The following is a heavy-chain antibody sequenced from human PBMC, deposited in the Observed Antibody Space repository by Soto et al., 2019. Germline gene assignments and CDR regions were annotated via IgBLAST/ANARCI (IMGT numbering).Heavy chain of an antibody. CDR1: SGSISSPDYY. J-gene: IGHJ5*02. CDR2: IYYTGNT. CDR3: ASGGSSNWFDP. Sequence: QVRLQESGPGLVKPSQTLSLTCTVSSGSISSPDYYWSWIRQPPGKGLEWIGYIYYTGNTYYNPSLKSRVIMSVDTSTNQFSLKVTSVTAADTAVYYCASGGSSNWFDPLGQGTLVTVSS. V-gene: IGHV4-30-4*01. D-gene: IGHD1-26*01.